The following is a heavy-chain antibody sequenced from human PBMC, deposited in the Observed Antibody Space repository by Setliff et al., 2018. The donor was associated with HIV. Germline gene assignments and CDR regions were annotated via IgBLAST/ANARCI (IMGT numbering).Heavy chain of an antibody. Sequence: SETLSLTCAVYGGSFSGYYWSWIRQPPGKGLEWIEEINHSGSTNYNPSLKSRVTISVDTSKNQFSLKLSSVTAADTAVYYCARGPPTPGPFFDYWGQGTLVTVSS. CDR3: ARGPPTPGPFFDY. J-gene: IGHJ4*02. CDR2: INHSGST. V-gene: IGHV4-34*01. D-gene: IGHD7-27*01. CDR1: GGSFSGYY.